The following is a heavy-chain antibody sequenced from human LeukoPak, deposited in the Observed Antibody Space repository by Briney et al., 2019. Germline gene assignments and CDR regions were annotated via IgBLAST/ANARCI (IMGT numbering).Heavy chain of an antibody. Sequence: AETLSLTCSVSGDSISSVFWSWVRQPPGKGLEWIGYMYYSGDVSYNPSLKGQVTISMDTSKNQFSLKLNFVTTADTAVYYCARKEGTHWGQGTLVTVSS. V-gene: IGHV4-59*01. D-gene: IGHD1-1*01. CDR1: GDSISSVF. CDR3: ARKEGTH. CDR2: MYYSGDV. J-gene: IGHJ4*02.